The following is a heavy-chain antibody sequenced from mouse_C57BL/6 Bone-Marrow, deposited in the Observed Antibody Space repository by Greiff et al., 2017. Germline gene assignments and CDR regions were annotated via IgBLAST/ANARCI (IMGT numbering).Heavy chain of an antibody. CDR2: IYPGGGYT. J-gene: IGHJ4*01. V-gene: IGHV1-63*01. CDR1: GYTFTNYW. CDR3: ARGVPYYAMDY. Sequence: QVQLQQSGAELVRPGTSVKMSCKASGYTFTNYWIGWAKQRPGHGLEWIGDIYPGGGYTNYNEKFKGKATLTADKSSSPAYMQFSSLTSEDSAIYYCARGVPYYAMDYWGQGTSVTVSS.